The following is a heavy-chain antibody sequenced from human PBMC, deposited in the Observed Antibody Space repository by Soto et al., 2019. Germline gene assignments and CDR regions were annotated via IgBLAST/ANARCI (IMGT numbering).Heavy chain of an antibody. CDR3: AKDRYALSWFDP. CDR1: GFSFSSYV. CDR2: ISYDESNK. J-gene: IGHJ5*02. D-gene: IGHD1-1*01. Sequence: GGSLRLSCGASGFSFSSYVIHWVRQAPGKGLEWVSLISYDESNKYYVDSVKGRFTISRDNSKNTVYLQMNSLRGEDTAVYYCAKDRYALSWFDPWGQGTLVTVSS. V-gene: IGHV3-30*18.